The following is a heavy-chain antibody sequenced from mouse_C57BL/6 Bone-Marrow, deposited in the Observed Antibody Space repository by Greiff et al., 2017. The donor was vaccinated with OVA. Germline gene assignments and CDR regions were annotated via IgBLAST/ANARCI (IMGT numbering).Heavy chain of an antibody. CDR1: GYTFTSYW. CDR3: ARWDYDDGYFDV. D-gene: IGHD2-4*01. CDR2: IDPSDSYT. V-gene: IGHV1-69*01. Sequence: VQLQQPGAELVMPGASVKLSCKASGYTFTSYWMHWVKQRPGQGLEWIGEIDPSDSYTNYNQKFKGKSTLTVDKSSSTAYMQLSSLTSEDSAVYYCARWDYDDGYFDVWGTGTTVTVSS. J-gene: IGHJ1*03.